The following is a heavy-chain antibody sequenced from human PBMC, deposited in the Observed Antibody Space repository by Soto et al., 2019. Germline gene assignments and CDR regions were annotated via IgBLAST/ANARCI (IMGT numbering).Heavy chain of an antibody. D-gene: IGHD3-22*01. Sequence: ASVKVSCKASGGTFSSYAISWVRQAPGQGLEWMGGIIPIFGTANYAQKFQGRVTITADESTSTAYMELSSLRSEDTAVYYCARDREYYDSSGYYYPFDCWGQGTLVTVSS. CDR2: IIPIFGTA. V-gene: IGHV1-69*13. CDR1: GGTFSSYA. CDR3: ARDREYYDSSGYYYPFDC. J-gene: IGHJ4*02.